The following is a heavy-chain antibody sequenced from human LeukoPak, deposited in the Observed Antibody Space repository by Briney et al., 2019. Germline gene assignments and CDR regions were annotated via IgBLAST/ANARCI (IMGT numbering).Heavy chain of an antibody. J-gene: IGHJ4*02. D-gene: IGHD6-6*01. V-gene: IGHV4-59*01. Sequence: SETLSLTCTVSGGSISSYYWSWIRQPPGKGLEWIGYIYYSGSTNYNPSLKSRVTISVDTSKNQFSLKLSSVTAADTAAYYCARDRGSSSPGFDYWGQGTLVTVSS. CDR3: ARDRGSSSPGFDY. CDR2: IYYSGST. CDR1: GGSISSYY.